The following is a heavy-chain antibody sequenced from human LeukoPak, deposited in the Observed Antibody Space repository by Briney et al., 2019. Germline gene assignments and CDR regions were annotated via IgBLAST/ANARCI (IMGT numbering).Heavy chain of an antibody. CDR3: ASAEPRGIIWYPS. J-gene: IGHJ5*02. CDR2: IYHSGST. V-gene: IGHV4-4*02. D-gene: IGHD6-13*01. Sequence: SGTLSLTCAVSGASISSHNWWWSWVRQPPGKGLEWIGEIYHSGSTNYNPSLKSRVTMSVDKSKNQFSLNLSSVTAADTAVHYCASAEPRGIIWYPSWGQGTLVTVSS. CDR1: GASISSHNW.